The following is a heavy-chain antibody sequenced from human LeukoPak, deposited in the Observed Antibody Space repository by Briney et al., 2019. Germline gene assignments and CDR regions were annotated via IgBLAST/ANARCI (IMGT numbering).Heavy chain of an antibody. CDR2: IIPIFGTA. D-gene: IGHD3-22*01. Sequence: SVKVSCKASGGTFSSYAISWVRQAPGQGLEWMGGIIPIFGTANYAQKFQGRVTITADESTSTAYMELSSLRSEDTAAYYCARDGDDSSGYYFSSWFDPWGQGTLVTVSS. V-gene: IGHV1-69*01. J-gene: IGHJ5*02. CDR1: GGTFSSYA. CDR3: ARDGDDSSGYYFSSWFDP.